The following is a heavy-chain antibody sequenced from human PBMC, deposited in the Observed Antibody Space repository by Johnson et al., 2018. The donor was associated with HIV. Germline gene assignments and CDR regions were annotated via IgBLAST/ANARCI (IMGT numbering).Heavy chain of an antibody. V-gene: IGHV3-74*01. CDR3: TREGPSERAGFDI. Sequence: VQLVESGGGLVQPGGSLRLSCAASGFTFSSYWMSWVRQAPWKGLEWVSRINSDGSSTSYADSVKGRFTISRDNAENTLYLQMNSLRAEDTAVYFCTREGPSERAGFDIWGQGTMVTVSS. CDR2: INSDGSST. J-gene: IGHJ3*02. CDR1: GFTFSSYW.